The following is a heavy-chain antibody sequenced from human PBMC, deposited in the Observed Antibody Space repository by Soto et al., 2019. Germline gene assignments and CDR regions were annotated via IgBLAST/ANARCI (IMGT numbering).Heavy chain of an antibody. CDR3: ARGGNRYSNVASGVGGFDY. CDR2: VYHTGAT. J-gene: IGHJ4*02. Sequence: KPSETLSLTCTVSGASISSSYWSWTRQSPERGLEWIAYVYHTGATNYNPSLKSRVTISLDTSKGQFSLNLTSLTTADTAVYFCARGGNRYSNVASGVGGFDYWGQGSRVTVSS. V-gene: IGHV4-59*01. CDR1: GASISSSY. D-gene: IGHD5-12*01.